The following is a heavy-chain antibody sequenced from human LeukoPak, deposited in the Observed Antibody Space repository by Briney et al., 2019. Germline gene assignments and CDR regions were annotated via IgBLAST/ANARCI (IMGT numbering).Heavy chain of an antibody. CDR2: TFHSGST. V-gene: IGHV4-38-2*01. CDR3: ARAFHCHSGTCYAGGEAFDF. D-gene: IGHD2-15*01. CDR1: GYSITSGCY. J-gene: IGHJ3*01. Sequence: SETLSLTCAVSGYSITSGCYWGWIRQPPGKGLEWLGTTFHSGSTFYNPSLKSRVTISADTAKNQFSLKLTSVTAADTALYYCARAFHCHSGTCYAGGEAFDFWGQGIMVTVSS.